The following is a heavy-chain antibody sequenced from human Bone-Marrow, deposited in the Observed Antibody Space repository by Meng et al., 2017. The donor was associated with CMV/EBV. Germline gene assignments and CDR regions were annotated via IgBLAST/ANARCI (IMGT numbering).Heavy chain of an antibody. CDR3: AKDMGSLYCSSTSCYSYFQH. J-gene: IGHJ1*01. Sequence: SLKISCAASGFTFSSYAMSWVRQAPGKGLEWVSGISWNSGSIGYADSVKGRFTISRDNAKNSLYLQMNSLRAEDTALYYCAKDMGSLYCSSTSCYSYFQHWGQGTLVTVSS. CDR2: ISWNSGSI. V-gene: IGHV3-9*01. CDR1: GFTFSSYA. D-gene: IGHD2-2*02.